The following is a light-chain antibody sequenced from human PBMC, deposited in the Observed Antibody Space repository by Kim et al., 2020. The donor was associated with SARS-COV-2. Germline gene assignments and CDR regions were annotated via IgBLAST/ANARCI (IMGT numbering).Light chain of an antibody. CDR1: QGVSSSY. Sequence: LCTGAGATASCRASQGVSSSYLAWYQQKPGQAPRLLIYGASSRATSIPDRFSGSGSGTDFTLTISRLEPEDFAVYYCQQYGSSPYTFGQGTKLEIK. CDR3: QQYGSSPYT. J-gene: IGKJ2*01. V-gene: IGKV3-20*01. CDR2: GAS.